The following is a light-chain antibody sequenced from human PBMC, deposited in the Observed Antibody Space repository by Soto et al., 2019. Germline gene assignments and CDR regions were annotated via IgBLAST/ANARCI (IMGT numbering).Light chain of an antibody. Sequence: QSALTQPASVSGSPGQSITISCTGTSSDIGGFNYVSWYQQHPGNAPKLMIYEVTNQPSGVSNRFSGSKSGNTASLTISGLQAEDEADYYCSSYASSSTLNLVFGGGTKVTVL. V-gene: IGLV2-14*01. CDR1: SSDIGGFNY. CDR2: EVT. J-gene: IGLJ2*01. CDR3: SSYASSSTLNLV.